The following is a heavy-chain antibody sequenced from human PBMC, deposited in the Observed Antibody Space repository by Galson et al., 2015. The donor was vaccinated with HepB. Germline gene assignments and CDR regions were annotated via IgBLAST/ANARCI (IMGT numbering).Heavy chain of an antibody. CDR1: GYTFTSYG. Sequence: SVKVSCKASGYTFTSYGISWVRQAPGQGLEWMGWISAYNGNTNYAQKLQGRVTMTTDTSTSTAYMELRSLRSDDTAVYYCAREWGSSWDLYYFDYWGQGTLVTVSS. CDR3: AREWGSSWDLYYFDY. V-gene: IGHV1-18*04. J-gene: IGHJ4*02. D-gene: IGHD6-13*01. CDR2: ISAYNGNT.